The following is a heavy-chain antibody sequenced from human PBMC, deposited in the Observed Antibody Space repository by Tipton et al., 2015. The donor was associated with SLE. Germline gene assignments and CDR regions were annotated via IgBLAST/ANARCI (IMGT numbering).Heavy chain of an antibody. Sequence: TLSLTCAVYGGSFSGYYWSWIRQPPGKGLEWIGEINHSGSTNYNPSLKSRVTISVDTSKNQFSLKPSSVTAADTAVYYCARGSRDYGDYWFDPWGQGTLVTVSS. J-gene: IGHJ5*02. CDR1: GGSFSGYY. V-gene: IGHV4-34*01. CDR3: ARGSRDYGDYWFDP. D-gene: IGHD4-17*01. CDR2: INHSGST.